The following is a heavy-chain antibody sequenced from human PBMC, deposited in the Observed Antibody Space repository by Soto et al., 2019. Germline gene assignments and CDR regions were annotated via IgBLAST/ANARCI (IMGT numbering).Heavy chain of an antibody. D-gene: IGHD3-22*01. J-gene: IGHJ4*02. CDR1: GYTFTSYG. Sequence: EASVKVSCKASGYTFTSYGISWVRQAPGQGLEWMGWISAYNGNTNYAQKLQGRVTMTTDASTSTAYMELRSLRSDDTAVYYCAREFADSSGYYSVSFDYWGQGTLVTVSS. V-gene: IGHV1-18*01. CDR3: AREFADSSGYYSVSFDY. CDR2: ISAYNGNT.